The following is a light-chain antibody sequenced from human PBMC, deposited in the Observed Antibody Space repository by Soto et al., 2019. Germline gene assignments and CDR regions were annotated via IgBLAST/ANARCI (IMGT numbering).Light chain of an antibody. CDR3: QQLNSYLT. J-gene: IGKJ4*01. Sequence: IPLTQSPSSLSASIGDRVTITCRASQGISSYLAWYQQKPGKAPKLLIYAASTLQSGVPSRFSGSGSGTDFTLTISSLQPEDFATYYCQQLNSYLTFGGGTKVEIK. CDR2: AAS. CDR1: QGISSY. V-gene: IGKV1-9*01.